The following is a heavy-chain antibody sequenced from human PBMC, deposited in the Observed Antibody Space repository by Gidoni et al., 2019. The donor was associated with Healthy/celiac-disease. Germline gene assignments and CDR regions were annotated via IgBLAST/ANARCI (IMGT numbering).Heavy chain of an antibody. V-gene: IGHV3-23*01. Sequence: EVQLLESGGGLVQPGGSLRLSCAASGFTFSSYAMSWVRQAPGKGLVWVSAISGSGGSTYYADSVKGRFTISRDNSKNTLYLQMNSLRAEDTAVYYCAKSRWTPAYYYDSSGYPKPHPGPYFDYWGQGTLVTVSS. J-gene: IGHJ4*02. CDR2: ISGSGGST. D-gene: IGHD3-22*01. CDR3: AKSRWTPAYYYDSSGYPKPHPGPYFDY. CDR1: GFTFSSYA.